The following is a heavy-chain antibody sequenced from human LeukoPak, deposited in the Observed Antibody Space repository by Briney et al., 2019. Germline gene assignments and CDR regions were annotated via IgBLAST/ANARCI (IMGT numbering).Heavy chain of an antibody. Sequence: PGGSLRLSCAASGFTFSGSAMHWVRQASGKGLEWVGRIRSKANSYATAYAASVKGRFTISRDDSKNTAYLQMNSLKTEDTAVYYCTRDTHYYDSSGYIRKPGDYWGQGTLVTVSS. J-gene: IGHJ4*02. CDR2: IRSKANSYAT. V-gene: IGHV3-73*01. CDR1: GFTFSGSA. CDR3: TRDTHYYDSSGYIRKPGDY. D-gene: IGHD3-22*01.